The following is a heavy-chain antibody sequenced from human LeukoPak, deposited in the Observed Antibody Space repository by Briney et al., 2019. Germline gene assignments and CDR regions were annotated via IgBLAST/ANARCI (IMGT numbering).Heavy chain of an antibody. D-gene: IGHD3-10*01. CDR1: GFTFSSFG. V-gene: IGHV3-30*02. CDR2: IRYDGSNK. CDR3: AKEFLYGSGSSIDY. J-gene: IGHJ4*02. Sequence: GGSLRLSCAPSGFTFSSFGMHWVRQAPGNGLEGVAFIRYDGSNKYYADSVKGRFTISRDNSKNTLYLQMNRLIAEDTAVYYCAKEFLYGSGSSIDYWGQGTLVTVSS.